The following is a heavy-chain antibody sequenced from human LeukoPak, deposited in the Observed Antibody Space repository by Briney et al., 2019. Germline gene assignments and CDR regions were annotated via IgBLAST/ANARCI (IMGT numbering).Heavy chain of an antibody. Sequence: ASVKVSCKASGYTFTSYYMHWVRQAPGQGLEWMGIINPSGGSTSYAQKFQGRVTMTRDTSTSTVYMELSSLRSEDTAVYYCARSQGMTMARGVILYWGQGTLVTVSS. J-gene: IGHJ4*02. CDR3: ARSQGMTMARGVILY. CDR1: GYTFTSYY. CDR2: INPSGGST. V-gene: IGHV1-46*01. D-gene: IGHD3-10*01.